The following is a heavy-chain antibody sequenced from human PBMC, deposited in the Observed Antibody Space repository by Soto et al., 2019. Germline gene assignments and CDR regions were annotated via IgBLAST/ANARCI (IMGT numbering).Heavy chain of an antibody. Sequence: GASVTDSCKSSGYTFTRYHMHWVLQAPGQGLEWMGRFNPTGGSTRYAQKFQGRVTMTRDTSTSTVYMELSSLRSEGTAVDYCARCLSGTGTTFNYYYYGMDVWGQGTTVTVSS. D-gene: IGHD1-7*01. CDR1: GYTFTRYH. V-gene: IGHV1-46*01. CDR2: FNPTGGST. J-gene: IGHJ6*02. CDR3: ARCLSGTGTTFNYYYYGMDV.